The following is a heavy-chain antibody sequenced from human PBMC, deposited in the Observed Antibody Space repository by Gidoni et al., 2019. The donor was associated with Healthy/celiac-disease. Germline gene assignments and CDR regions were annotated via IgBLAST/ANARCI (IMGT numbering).Heavy chain of an antibody. V-gene: IGHV3-73*02. CDR1: GFTFSGSA. CDR3: TRQGGYSFLFDEYWFDP. J-gene: IGHJ5*02. Sequence: EVQLVESGGGLVQPGGSLKLSCAASGFTFSGSAMHWVRQASGKGLEWVGRIRSKANSYATAYAASVKGRFTISRDDSKNTAYLQMNSLKTEDTAVYYCTRQGGYSFLFDEYWFDPWGQGTLVTVSS. CDR2: IRSKANSYAT. D-gene: IGHD5-18*01.